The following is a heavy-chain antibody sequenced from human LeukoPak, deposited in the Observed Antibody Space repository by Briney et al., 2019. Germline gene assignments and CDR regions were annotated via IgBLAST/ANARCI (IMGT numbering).Heavy chain of an antibody. V-gene: IGHV3-23*01. J-gene: IGHJ4*02. CDR2: ISGSGGST. CDR3: AKDLTIVVVTAEPEAFDY. CDR1: GFTFSSYA. D-gene: IGHD2-21*02. Sequence: GGSLRLSCAASGFTFSSYAMSWVRQSPGKGLEWVSVISGSGGSTYYADSVKGRFTISRDNSKNTLHLQMNSLRAEDAAVYYCAKDLTIVVVTAEPEAFDYWGQGTLVTVSS.